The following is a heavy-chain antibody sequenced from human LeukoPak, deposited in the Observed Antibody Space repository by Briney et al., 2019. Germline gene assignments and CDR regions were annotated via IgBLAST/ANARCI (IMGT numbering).Heavy chain of an antibody. V-gene: IGHV1-46*01. J-gene: IGHJ6*03. CDR1: GYTFTSYY. CDR3: ARHGSGSSDPPYYYYMDV. Sequence: ASVKVSFKASGYTFTSYYMHWVRQAPGQGLEWMGIINPSGGSTSYAQKIQGRVTMTRDWSTSTVYMELSSLRSEDTAVYYCARHGSGSSDPPYYYYMDVWGKGTTVTVSS. D-gene: IGHD3-10*01. CDR2: INPSGGST.